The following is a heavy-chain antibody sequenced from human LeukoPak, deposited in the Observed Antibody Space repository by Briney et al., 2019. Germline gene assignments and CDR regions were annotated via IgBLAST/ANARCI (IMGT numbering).Heavy chain of an antibody. CDR1: GFTFSRNW. CDR3: ARASGDFDY. Sequence: GGSLRLSCAASGFTFSRNWMHWVRQAPGKGLVWVSRINSDGSITNYADSVKGRFTISRDNAKNTLYLQMNSLRAEDTAVYYCARASGDFDYWGQGTLVTVSS. V-gene: IGHV3-74*01. J-gene: IGHJ4*02. CDR2: INSDGSIT. D-gene: IGHD1-26*01.